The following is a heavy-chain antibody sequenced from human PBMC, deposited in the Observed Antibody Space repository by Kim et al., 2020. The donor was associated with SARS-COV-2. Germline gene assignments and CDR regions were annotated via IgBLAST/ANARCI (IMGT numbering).Heavy chain of an antibody. J-gene: IGHJ4*02. Sequence: GGSLRLSCAASGFTFSNAWMSWVRQAPGKGLEWVGRIKTKTDGETTDYAAPVKGRFTISRDDSKNTLYLQMNSLKTEDTAVYYCTTYQYWSQGTLVTVSS. CDR3: TTYQY. CDR1: GFTFSNAW. CDR2: IKTKTDGETT. V-gene: IGHV3-15*01.